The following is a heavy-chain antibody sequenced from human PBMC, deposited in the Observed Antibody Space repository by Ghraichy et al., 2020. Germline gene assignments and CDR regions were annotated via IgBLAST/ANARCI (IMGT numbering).Heavy chain of an antibody. CDR2: IYYSGYT. Sequence: SETLSLTCTVSGGSISRSTYYWGWIRQPPGKGLEWLGSIYYSGYTYYNPSLKSRVTISVDTSKNQYSLKLTSVTAADTAVYYWARIQSVDGMDVWGQGTTVTVSS. J-gene: IGHJ6*02. CDR1: GGSISRSTYY. D-gene: IGHD4-11*01. V-gene: IGHV4-39*01. CDR3: ARIQSVDGMDV.